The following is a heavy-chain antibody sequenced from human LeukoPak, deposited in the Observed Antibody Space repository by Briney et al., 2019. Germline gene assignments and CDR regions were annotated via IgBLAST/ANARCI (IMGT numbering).Heavy chain of an antibody. V-gene: IGHV3-74*01. CDR2: ICPDGTVT. CDR1: GFTFSNYC. Sequence: GGSLRVSCAASGFTFSNYCMHWVRQIPGKGLVWVSRICPDGTVTNYAGSVKGRFTISRDNAKNMVFLQMNSLRADDTAVYYCVRDFRSADYWGQGILVTVSS. CDR3: VRDFRSADY. J-gene: IGHJ4*02.